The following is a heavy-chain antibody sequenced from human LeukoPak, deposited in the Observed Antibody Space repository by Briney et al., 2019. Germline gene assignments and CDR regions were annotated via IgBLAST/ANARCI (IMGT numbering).Heavy chain of an antibody. Sequence: GGSLRLSCAASGFTFSSYEMNWVRQAPGKGLEWVSAISGSGGSTYYADSVKGRFTISRDNSKNTLYLQMNSLRAEDTAVYYCAKVKNDILTGYYPYYFDYWGQGTLVTVSS. CDR2: ISGSGGST. CDR3: AKVKNDILTGYYPYYFDY. V-gene: IGHV3-23*01. CDR1: GFTFSSYE. J-gene: IGHJ4*02. D-gene: IGHD3-9*01.